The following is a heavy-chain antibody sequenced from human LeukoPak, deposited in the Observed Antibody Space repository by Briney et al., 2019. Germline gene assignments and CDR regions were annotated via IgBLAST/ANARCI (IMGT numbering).Heavy chain of an antibody. V-gene: IGHV3-23*01. Sequence: GGSLRLSCAVSGITLSNCGMSWVRQAPGKGLEWVAGISDGGGSRNYADSVKGRFTISRDNPKSTLYLQMNSLRAEDTAVYFCAKRGVVIRAVIIVGFHKEAYYFDYWGQGALVIVSS. CDR2: ISDGGGSR. J-gene: IGHJ4*02. CDR3: AKRGVVIRAVIIVGFHKEAYYFDY. CDR1: GITLSNCG. D-gene: IGHD3-10*01.